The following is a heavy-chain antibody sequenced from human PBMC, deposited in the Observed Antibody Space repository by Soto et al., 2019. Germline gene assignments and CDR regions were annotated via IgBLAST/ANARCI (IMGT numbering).Heavy chain of an antibody. Sequence: GGSLRLSCAASGFTFSSYAMSWVRQAPGKGLEKVSAISGSGGSTYYADSVKGRFTISRDNSKNTLYLQMNSLRAEDTAVYYCAKGGPIVVVVAANFSFHFDYWCQGTLVTVSS. J-gene: IGHJ4*02. CDR1: GFTFSSYA. CDR3: AKGGPIVVVVAANFSFHFDY. D-gene: IGHD2-15*01. V-gene: IGHV3-23*01. CDR2: ISGSGGST.